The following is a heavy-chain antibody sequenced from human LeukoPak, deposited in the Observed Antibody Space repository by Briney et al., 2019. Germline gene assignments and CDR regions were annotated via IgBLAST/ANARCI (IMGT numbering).Heavy chain of an antibody. J-gene: IGHJ4*02. Sequence: PGGSLRLSCAASGFTFSSYWMSWVRQAPGKGLEWVANIKQDGSEKYYVDSVKGRFTISRDNAKNSLYLRMNSLRAEDTAVYYCARDLSGSSSWFRPYYFDYWGQGTLVTVSS. D-gene: IGHD2-2*01. CDR3: ARDLSGSSSWFRPYYFDY. CDR2: IKQDGSEK. V-gene: IGHV3-7*01. CDR1: GFTFSSYW.